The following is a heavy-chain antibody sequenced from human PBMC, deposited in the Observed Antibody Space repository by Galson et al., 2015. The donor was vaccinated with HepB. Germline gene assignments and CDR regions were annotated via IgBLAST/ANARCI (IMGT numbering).Heavy chain of an antibody. CDR1: GDSVPTNIVA. D-gene: IGHD5-12*01. Sequence: CAISGDSVPTNIVARNRIRQSPSRGLEWLGRTYYRSKWYNDYAVSVQSRITINPDTSRNQFSLQLNSVTPEDTGVYYCTRVRHLARGMDVWGQGTTVTVSS. J-gene: IGHJ6*02. CDR2: TYYRSKWYN. CDR3: TRVRHLARGMDV. V-gene: IGHV6-1*01.